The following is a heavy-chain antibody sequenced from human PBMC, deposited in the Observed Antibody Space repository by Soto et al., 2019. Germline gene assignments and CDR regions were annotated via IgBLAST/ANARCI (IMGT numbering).Heavy chain of an antibody. J-gene: IGHJ6*02. Sequence: GGSLRLSXAASGFTFSSYGMHWVRQAPGKGLEWVAVISYDGSNKYYADSVKGRFTISRDNSKNTLYLQMNSLRAEDTAVYYCSSSSDYGDYVDYYYGMDVWGQGTTVTVSS. V-gene: IGHV3-30*03. D-gene: IGHD4-17*01. CDR2: ISYDGSNK. CDR1: GFTFSSYG. CDR3: SSSSDYGDYVDYYYGMDV.